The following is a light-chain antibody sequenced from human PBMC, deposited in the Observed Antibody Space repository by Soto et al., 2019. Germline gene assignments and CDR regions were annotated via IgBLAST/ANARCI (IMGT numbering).Light chain of an antibody. CDR1: SSDIGDYDY. Sequence: QSVLTQPASVSGSPGQSITISCTGTSSDIGDYDYVSWYQQRPGRAPKLMIYDVRYRPSGVSNRFSGSKSGNTASLTISGLQAEDEADYYRCSYTRTSNHYFFGSGTKVTVL. J-gene: IGLJ1*01. CDR2: DVR. V-gene: IGLV2-14*01. CDR3: CSYTRTSNHYF.